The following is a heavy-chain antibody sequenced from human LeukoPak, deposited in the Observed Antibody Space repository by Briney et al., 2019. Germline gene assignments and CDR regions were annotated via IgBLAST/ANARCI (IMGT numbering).Heavy chain of an antibody. CDR2: INPNSGGT. J-gene: IGHJ5*02. CDR1: GYTFTSYG. V-gene: IGHV1-8*02. D-gene: IGHD3-22*01. CDR3: ARMHYYDSSGDNWFDP. Sequence: ASVKVSCKASGYTFTSYGISWVRQAPGQGLEWMGWINPNSGGTNYAQKFQGRVTMTRNTSITTAYMELSSLRSEDTAVYYCARMHYYDSSGDNWFDPWGQGTLVTVSS.